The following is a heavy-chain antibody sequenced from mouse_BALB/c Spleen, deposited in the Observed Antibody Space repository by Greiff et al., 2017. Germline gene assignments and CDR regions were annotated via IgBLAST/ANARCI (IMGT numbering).Heavy chain of an antibody. D-gene: IGHD6-1*01. J-gene: IGHJ4*01. CDR3: ARELALYYAMDY. CDR2: ISDGGSYT. CDR1: GFTFSDYY. Sequence: EVHLVESGGGLVKPGGSLKLSCAASGFTFSDYYMYWVRQTPEKRLEWVATISDGGSYTYYPDSVKGRFTISRDNAKNNLYLQMSSLKSEDTAMYYCARELALYYAMDYWGQGTSVTVSS. V-gene: IGHV5-4*02.